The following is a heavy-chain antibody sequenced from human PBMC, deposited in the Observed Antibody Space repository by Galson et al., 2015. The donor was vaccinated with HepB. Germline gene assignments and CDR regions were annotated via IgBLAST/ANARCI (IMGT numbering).Heavy chain of an antibody. V-gene: IGHV3-11*05. CDR1: GFTFSGYY. D-gene: IGHD3-10*01. J-gene: IGHJ4*02. CDR2: ISNSAGYA. Sequence: SLRLSCAASGFTFSGYYMSWIRQAPGKGLEWVSYISNSAGYANYADSVKGRFAISRDNAKNSLYLQMNSLRAEDTAVYYCARETGSRNYYYPTNWGQRTLVTVSS. CDR3: ARETGSRNYYYPTN.